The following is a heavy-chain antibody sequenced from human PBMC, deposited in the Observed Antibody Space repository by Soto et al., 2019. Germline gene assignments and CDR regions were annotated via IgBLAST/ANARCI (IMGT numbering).Heavy chain of an antibody. CDR2: INPSGGST. CDR1: GYTFTSYY. J-gene: IGHJ4*02. V-gene: IGHV1-46*03. D-gene: IGHD1-1*01. Sequence: QVQLVQSGAEVMQPGASVKVSCKASGYTFTSYYIQWVRQAPGQGLEWMGIINPSGGSTNYAQKFQGRVTMTRHTSTSTVYMELSSLRSEDTAIYYCSRGYPPRDQLGNLPGAFWGQGTLVTVSS. CDR3: SRGYPPRDQLGNLPGAF.